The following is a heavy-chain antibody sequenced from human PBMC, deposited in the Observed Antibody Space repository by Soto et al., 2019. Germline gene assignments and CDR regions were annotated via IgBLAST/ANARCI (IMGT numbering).Heavy chain of an antibody. CDR1: GFTFSSSG. V-gene: IGHV3-13*01. CDR3: ARIDYDSSGYALMDV. D-gene: IGHD3-22*01. CDR2: IGTAGDT. J-gene: IGHJ6*02. Sequence: GGSLKLSCAASGFTFSSSGMHWVRQATGKGLEWVSAIGTAGDTYYPGSVKGRFTISRENAKNSLYLQMNSLRAGDTAVYYCARIDYDSSGYALMDVWGQGTTVTVSS.